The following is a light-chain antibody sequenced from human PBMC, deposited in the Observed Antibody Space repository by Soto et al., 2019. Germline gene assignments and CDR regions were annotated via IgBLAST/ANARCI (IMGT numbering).Light chain of an antibody. Sequence: QSVLTQPPSVSGAPGQRVTISCTGSSSNIGAGYDVHWYQQLPGTAPKLLIYGNSNRPSGVPDRSSGSKSGTSASLAITGLQAEDEADYYCQSYDSSLRGVFGGGTKLTVL. J-gene: IGLJ2*01. V-gene: IGLV1-40*01. CDR3: QSYDSSLRGV. CDR2: GNS. CDR1: SSNIGAGYD.